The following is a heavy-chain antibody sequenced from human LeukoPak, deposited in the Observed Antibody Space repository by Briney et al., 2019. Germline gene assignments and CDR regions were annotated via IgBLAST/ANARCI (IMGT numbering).Heavy chain of an antibody. J-gene: IGHJ4*02. CDR1: GYSFNNYA. Sequence: ASVKVSCKASGYSFNNYAMQWVRQAPGQRLEWMGWINCGNGKTKYSEKFQVTVTITRDTSATTAYMDLSSLRSEDTAVYYCARSIWYNRQYYFDYWGQGTLVTVSS. D-gene: IGHD6-13*01. CDR2: INCGNGKT. CDR3: ARSIWYNRQYYFDY. V-gene: IGHV1-3*01.